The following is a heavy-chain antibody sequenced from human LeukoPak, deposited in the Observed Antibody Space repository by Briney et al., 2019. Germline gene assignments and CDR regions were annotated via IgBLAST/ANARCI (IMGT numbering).Heavy chain of an antibody. Sequence: GGPVSLSCAASGFTFSNYEMMGVRPAPGRGREGVSYISSRGSAIYYADSVKGRFTISRDNAKNSLYLQMNSLRAEDTAVYYCARGYYDSSGYSDAFDIWGQGTMVTVSS. V-gene: IGHV3-48*03. CDR1: GFTFSNYE. CDR3: ARGYYDSSGYSDAFDI. CDR2: ISSRGSAI. D-gene: IGHD3-22*01. J-gene: IGHJ3*02.